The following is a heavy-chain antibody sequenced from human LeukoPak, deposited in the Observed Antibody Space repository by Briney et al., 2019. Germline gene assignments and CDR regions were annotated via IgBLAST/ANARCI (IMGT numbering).Heavy chain of an antibody. CDR3: ARDMGGDPIYYFDY. CDR1: GFTFSSYW. J-gene: IGHJ4*02. Sequence: GGSLRLSCAASGFTFSSYWMTWVRQAPGKGLEWVANIKQDGSGKYYVDSVKGRFTISRDNAKNSLYLQMNSLRAEDTAVYYCARDMGGDPIYYFDYWGQGTPVTVSS. D-gene: IGHD4-17*01. V-gene: IGHV3-7*05. CDR2: IKQDGSGK.